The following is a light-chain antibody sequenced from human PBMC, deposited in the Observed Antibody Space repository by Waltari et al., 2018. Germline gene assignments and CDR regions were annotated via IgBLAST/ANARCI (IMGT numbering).Light chain of an antibody. Sequence: QSVVTQPPSASGTPGQRVPIPCSGSSPNIGSNYVYWYQQFPGAAPKLLISRTVKRPSGVPDRFSGSKSGTSASLAISGLRSEDEADYYCAAWDDSLSGQVFGGGTKLTVL. V-gene: IGLV1-47*01. CDR3: AAWDDSLSGQV. CDR1: SPNIGSNY. CDR2: RTV. J-gene: IGLJ2*01.